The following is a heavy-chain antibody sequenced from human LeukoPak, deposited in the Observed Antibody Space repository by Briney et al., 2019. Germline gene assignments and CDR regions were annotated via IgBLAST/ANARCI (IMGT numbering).Heavy chain of an antibody. V-gene: IGHV1-2*06. J-gene: IGHJ4*02. CDR1: GGTFSSYA. CDR2: INPNSGGT. CDR3: ARDLLGTTMGDY. Sequence: ASVKVSCKASGGTFSSYAISWVRQAPGQGLEWMGRINPNSGGTNYAQKFQGRVTMTRDTSISTAYMELSRLRSDDTAVYYCARDLLGTTMGDYWGQGTLVTVSS. D-gene: IGHD3-10*01.